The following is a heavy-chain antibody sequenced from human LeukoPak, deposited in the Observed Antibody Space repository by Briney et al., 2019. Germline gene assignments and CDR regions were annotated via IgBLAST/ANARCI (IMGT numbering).Heavy chain of an antibody. Sequence: GGSLRLSCAASGFTFSSYAMSWVRQAPGKGLEWVSAISGSGGSTYYADSVKGRFTISRDNSKNTLYLQMNSLRAEDTAVYYCANVNLYGSGSYYSDYWGQGTLVTVSS. CDR3: ANVNLYGSGSYYSDY. D-gene: IGHD3-10*01. J-gene: IGHJ4*02. CDR2: ISGSGGST. V-gene: IGHV3-23*01. CDR1: GFTFSSYA.